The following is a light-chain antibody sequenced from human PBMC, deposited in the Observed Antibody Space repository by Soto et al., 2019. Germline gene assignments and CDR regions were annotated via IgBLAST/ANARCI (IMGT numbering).Light chain of an antibody. CDR2: DAS. J-gene: IGKJ1*01. CDR3: QQRSNWPPWT. Sequence: EIVLTQSPATLSLSPGERATLSCRASQSVSSYLAWYQQKPGQAPRLLIYDASNRATGIPARFSGSGSGTDLTLTISRPEAEDFAVYYCQQRSNWPPWTFGQGTKVEIK. CDR1: QSVSSY. V-gene: IGKV3-11*01.